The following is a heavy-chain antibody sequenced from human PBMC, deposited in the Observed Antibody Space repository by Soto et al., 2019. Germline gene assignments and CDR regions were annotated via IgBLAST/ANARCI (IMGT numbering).Heavy chain of an antibody. V-gene: IGHV4-59*12. Sequence: SETLSLTCTVSGGSIRNYCWSWIRQPPGEGLEWIGCIHHSGSTYYNPSLKSRITISVDTSKNQFYLKLSSVTAADTAVYYCARFTSSRFLEWLLSRQYYYYYYMDVWGKGTTVTVSS. CDR3: ARFTSSRFLEWLLSRQYYYYYYMDV. D-gene: IGHD3-3*01. CDR1: GGSIRNYC. J-gene: IGHJ6*03. CDR2: IHHSGST.